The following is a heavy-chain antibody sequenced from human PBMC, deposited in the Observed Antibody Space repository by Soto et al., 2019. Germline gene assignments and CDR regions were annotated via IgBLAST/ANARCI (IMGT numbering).Heavy chain of an antibody. J-gene: IGHJ6*02. Sequence: QVQLQQWGAGLSKPSETLSLTCAVYGGSFSGYYWGWIRQPPGKGLEWIGEINHSGSTNYNPSLKSRVNISVDTSKNQFSLKLSSVTAADTAVYYCARGIVVVPAAIIYCYYCGMDVWGQGTTVTLPS. CDR3: ARGIVVVPAAIIYCYYCGMDV. V-gene: IGHV4-34*01. CDR2: INHSGST. CDR1: GGSFSGYY. D-gene: IGHD2-2*01.